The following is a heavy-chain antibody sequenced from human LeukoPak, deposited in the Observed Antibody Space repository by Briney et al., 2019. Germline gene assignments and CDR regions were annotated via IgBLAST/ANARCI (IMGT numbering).Heavy chain of an antibody. D-gene: IGHD1-26*01. CDR3: ARDNGGSYYWYFDL. V-gene: IGHV4-59*01. CDR2: IYYSGST. Sequence: SETLSLTCNVSGGSISSYYWSWIRQPPGKGLEWIGYIYYSGSTDYNPSLKSRVTISVDTSKNQFSLKLSSVTAADTAVYYCARDNGGSYYWYFDLWGRGTLVTVSS. J-gene: IGHJ2*01. CDR1: GGSISSYY.